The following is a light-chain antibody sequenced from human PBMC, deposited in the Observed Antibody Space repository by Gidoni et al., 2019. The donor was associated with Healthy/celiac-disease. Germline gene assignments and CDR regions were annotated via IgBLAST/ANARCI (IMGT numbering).Light chain of an antibody. J-gene: IGKJ4*01. CDR3: QQSYSTPRLT. Sequence: DIQMTQSPSSLSASVGDRVTITCRASQSIISYLNWYQQKPGNAPKLLIYAASSLQSGVPSRFSGSGSGTDFTLTISSLQPEDFATYYCQQSYSTPRLTFGGGTKVEIK. V-gene: IGKV1-39*01. CDR1: QSIISY. CDR2: AAS.